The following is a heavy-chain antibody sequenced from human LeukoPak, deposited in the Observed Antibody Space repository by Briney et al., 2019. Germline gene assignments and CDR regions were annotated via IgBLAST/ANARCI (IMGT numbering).Heavy chain of an antibody. J-gene: IGHJ3*02. V-gene: IGHV4-39*01. CDR1: GCSISSSSYY. D-gene: IGHD3-10*01. CDR3: ASRSGRDVFDI. CDR2: IYYSGST. Sequence: PSETLSLTCTVSGCSISSSSYYWVWIRQPPGQGLVWIGSIYYSGSTYYNPSLKSRVTISVDTSKNQFSLKLSSVTAADTAVYYCASRSGRDVFDIWGQGTMVTVSS.